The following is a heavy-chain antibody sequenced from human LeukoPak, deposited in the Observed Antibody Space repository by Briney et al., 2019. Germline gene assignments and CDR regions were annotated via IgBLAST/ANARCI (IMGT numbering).Heavy chain of an antibody. J-gene: IGHJ4*02. V-gene: IGHV4-59*01. Sequence: SETLSLTCTVSGGSISSYYWSWIRQPPGKGLEWIGYIYYSGSTNYNPSLKSRVTISVDTSKNQFSLKLSSVTAADTAVYYCARVGYSSGWYLDHWGQGTLVTVSS. D-gene: IGHD6-19*01. CDR3: ARVGYSSGWYLDH. CDR2: IYYSGST. CDR1: GGSISSYY.